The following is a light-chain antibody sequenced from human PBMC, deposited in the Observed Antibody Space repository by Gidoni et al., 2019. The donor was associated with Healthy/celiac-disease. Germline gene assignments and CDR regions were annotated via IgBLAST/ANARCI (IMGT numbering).Light chain of an antibody. J-gene: IGKJ1*01. CDR2: GAS. Sequence: EILLTQSPGTLSVSPGERATLSCRASQSVSSNLAWYQQRPCQAPRLLIYGASTRATGIPARFSGSGSGTEFTLTISRLQSEEFAGYYCQQYNNWPPWTFGQGTKVEIK. CDR1: QSVSSN. CDR3: QQYNNWPPWT. V-gene: IGKV3-15*01.